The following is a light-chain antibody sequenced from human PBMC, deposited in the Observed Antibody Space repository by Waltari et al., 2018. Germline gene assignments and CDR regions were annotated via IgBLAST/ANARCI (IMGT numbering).Light chain of an antibody. CDR1: SSDLGDYNY. Sequence: QSALTQPPSASGSPGQSVTISCPGTSSDLGDYNYVPWYQQHPGKAPKLLIFEVSKRPSGVPDRFSGSKSGNTASLTVSGLQAEDEADYYCSSYAGSNNVVFGGGTKLTVL. CDR3: SSYAGSNNVV. V-gene: IGLV2-8*01. CDR2: EVS. J-gene: IGLJ2*01.